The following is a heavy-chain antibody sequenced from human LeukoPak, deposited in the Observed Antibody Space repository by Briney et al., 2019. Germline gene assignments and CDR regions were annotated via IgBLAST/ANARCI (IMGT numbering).Heavy chain of an antibody. CDR1: GFTFSSHW. CDR3: AKDRLGELAGYSSR. J-gene: IGHJ4*02. CDR2: INGDGSNT. V-gene: IGHV3-74*03. D-gene: IGHD3-10*01. Sequence: PGGSLRLSCAASGFTFSSHWMHWVRQAPGKGLVWVSRINGDGSNTTYADSVKGRFTISRDNAKNTLYLQMNSLRAEDTAVYYCAKDRLGELAGYSSRWGQGALVTVSS.